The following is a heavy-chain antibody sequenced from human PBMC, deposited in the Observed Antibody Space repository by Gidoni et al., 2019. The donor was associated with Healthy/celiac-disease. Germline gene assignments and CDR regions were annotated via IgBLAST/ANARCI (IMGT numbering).Heavy chain of an antibody. CDR3: AKDLGYYDFWSGYFPLDY. J-gene: IGHJ4*02. Sequence: EVQLLESGGGLVQPGGSLRLSCAASGFTFSSYAMSWVRQAPGKGLEWVSAISGRVGSTYYADSVKCLFTISRDNSKNTLYLQMNSLRGEDTAVYYGAKDLGYYDFWSGYFPLDYWGQGTLVTVSS. D-gene: IGHD3-3*01. CDR1: GFTFSSYA. V-gene: IGHV3-23*01. CDR2: ISGRVGST.